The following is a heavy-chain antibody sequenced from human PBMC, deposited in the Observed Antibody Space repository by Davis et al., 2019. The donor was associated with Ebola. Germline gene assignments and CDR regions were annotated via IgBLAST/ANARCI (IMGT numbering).Heavy chain of an antibody. D-gene: IGHD2-2*01. CDR3: ARALCSSTRCYASPFDY. Sequence: SETLSLTCTVSGGSISSSIYYWSWFRQPPGKGLEWIGYIYYSGSTHYNPSLESRVTISVDTSKNQFSLKLSSVTAADTAVYYCARALCSSTRCYASPFDYWGQGTLVTVSS. J-gene: IGHJ4*02. CDR1: GGSISSSIYY. CDR2: IYYSGST. V-gene: IGHV4-61*05.